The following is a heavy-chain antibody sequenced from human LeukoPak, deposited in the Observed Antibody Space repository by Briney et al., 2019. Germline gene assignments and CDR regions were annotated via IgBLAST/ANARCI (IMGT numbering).Heavy chain of an antibody. Sequence: ASVKVSCKASGYTFTGYYMHWVRQAPGQGLEWMGWISAYNGNTNYAQKLQGRVTMTTDTSTSTAYMELRSLRSDDTAVYYCARVSWVAAADNDYWGQGTLVTVSS. CDR1: GYTFTGYY. CDR3: ARVSWVAAADNDY. V-gene: IGHV1-18*04. J-gene: IGHJ4*02. D-gene: IGHD6-13*01. CDR2: ISAYNGNT.